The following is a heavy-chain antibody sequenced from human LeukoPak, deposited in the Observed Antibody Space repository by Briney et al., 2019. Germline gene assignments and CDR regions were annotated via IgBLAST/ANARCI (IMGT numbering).Heavy chain of an antibody. CDR2: IIPILGIA. V-gene: IGHV1-69*04. Sequence: SVKVSCKASGGTFSSYAVSWVRQAPGQGREWMGRIIPILGIANYAQKFQGRVTITADKSTSTAYMQMSSLRSEATAVYYCARVGPGYCSSTSCSRVAFDIWGQGTMVTVSS. CDR3: ARVGPGYCSSTSCSRVAFDI. J-gene: IGHJ3*02. D-gene: IGHD2-2*01. CDR1: GGTFSSYA.